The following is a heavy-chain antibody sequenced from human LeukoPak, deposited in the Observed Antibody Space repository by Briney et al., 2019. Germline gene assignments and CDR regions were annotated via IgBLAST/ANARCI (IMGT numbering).Heavy chain of an antibody. CDR1: GGSISSSSYY. CDR3: ARQPGIAAAGRSSSLVGDYYYMDV. Sequence: SSETLSLTCTVSGGSISSSSYYWGWIRQPPGKGLEWIGSIYYSGSTYYNPSLKSRATISVDTSKNQFSLKLSSVTAADTAVYYCARQPGIAAAGRSSSLVGDYYYMDVWGKGTTVTVSS. CDR2: IYYSGST. D-gene: IGHD6-13*01. J-gene: IGHJ6*03. V-gene: IGHV4-39*01.